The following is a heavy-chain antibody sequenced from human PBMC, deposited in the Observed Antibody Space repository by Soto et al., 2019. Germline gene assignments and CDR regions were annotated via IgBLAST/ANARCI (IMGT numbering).Heavy chain of an antibody. D-gene: IGHD3-10*02. Sequence: SETLSLTCAVSGGSISSSNWWSWVRQPPGKGLEWIGEIYHSGSTNYNPSLRSRVTISVDKSKNQFSLKLSSVTAADTAVYYCASVRGGYYYAMDVWGQGTTVT. CDR2: IYHSGST. J-gene: IGHJ6*02. V-gene: IGHV4-4*02. CDR3: ASVRGGYYYAMDV. CDR1: GGSISSSNW.